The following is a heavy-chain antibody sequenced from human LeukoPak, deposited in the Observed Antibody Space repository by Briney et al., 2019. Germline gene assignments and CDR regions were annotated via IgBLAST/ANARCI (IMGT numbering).Heavy chain of an antibody. CDR2: INLNNGGT. V-gene: IGHV1-2*04. D-gene: IGHD1-26*01. J-gene: IGHJ4*02. CDR1: GFTFTGYY. CDR3: ARESGSYYGDFDY. Sequence: ASVKVSCKASGFTFTGYYMNWVRQAPGQGLEWMGWINLNNGGTNYAQMFQGWVTMTRDTSISTAYMELSRLRSDDTAVYYCARESGSYYGDFDYWGQGTLVTVSS.